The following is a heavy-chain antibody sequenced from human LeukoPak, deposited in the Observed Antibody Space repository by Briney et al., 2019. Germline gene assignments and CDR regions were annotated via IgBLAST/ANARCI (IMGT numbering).Heavy chain of an antibody. CDR1: GGSISSSSYY. CDR3: ARAQLEWLVEDY. D-gene: IGHD6-19*01. J-gene: IGHJ4*02. Sequence: SETLSLTCTVSGGSISSSSYYWGWIRQPPGKGLEWIGSIYYSGSTYYNPSLKSRVTISVDTSKNQFSLKLSSVTAADTAVYYCARAQLEWLVEDYWGQGTLVTVSS. CDR2: IYYSGST. V-gene: IGHV4-39*01.